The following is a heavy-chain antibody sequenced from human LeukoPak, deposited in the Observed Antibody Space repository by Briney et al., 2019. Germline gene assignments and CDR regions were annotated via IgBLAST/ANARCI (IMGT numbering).Heavy chain of an antibody. CDR3: ARDMVRGVITPSDAFDI. J-gene: IGHJ3*02. CDR2: ISAYNSNT. V-gene: IGHV1-18*01. Sequence: GASVKVSCKASGYTFTSYGISWVRQAPGQGREWMGWISAYNSNTNYAQKLQGRVTMTTDTSTSTAYMVLRSLRSDDTAVYYCARDMVRGVITPSDAFDIWGQGTMVTVSS. CDR1: GYTFTSYG. D-gene: IGHD3-10*01.